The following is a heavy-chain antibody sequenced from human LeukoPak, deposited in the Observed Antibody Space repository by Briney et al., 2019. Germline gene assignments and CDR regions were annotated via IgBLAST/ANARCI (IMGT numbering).Heavy chain of an antibody. CDR3: AGFFYDNSGDAFDI. D-gene: IGHD3-22*01. V-gene: IGHV1-69*13. CDR2: LIPIYGSA. CDR1: GGSFTFTSHA. J-gene: IGHJ3*02. Sequence: SVKVSCKASGGSFTFTSHAISWVRQAPGQGLEWMGGLIPIYGSANYAQKFQGRLTITSDESTRTVYMELSSMRPEDSAVHYCAGFFYDNSGDAFDIWGQGTMVTVSS.